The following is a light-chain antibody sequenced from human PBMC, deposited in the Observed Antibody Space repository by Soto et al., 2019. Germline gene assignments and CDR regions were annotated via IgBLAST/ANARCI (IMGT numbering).Light chain of an antibody. CDR1: QGIGSY. Sequence: DIQMTQSPSFLSTSVGDRVTITCRASQGIGSYLAWYQQKQGKAPKXLICLASTLQSGVPSRFSGSGSGTELNITISSLQPEDFETYYCQQLNTYPRTFGQGTKVDIK. CDR3: QQLNTYPRT. CDR2: LAS. V-gene: IGKV1-9*01. J-gene: IGKJ1*01.